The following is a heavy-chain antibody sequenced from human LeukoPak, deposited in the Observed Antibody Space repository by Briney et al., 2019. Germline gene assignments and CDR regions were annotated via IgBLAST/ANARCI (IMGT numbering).Heavy chain of an antibody. D-gene: IGHD2-2*02. CDR2: INWNGGST. Sequence: GGSLRLSCAASGFTFDDYGMSWVRQAPGKGLEWVSGINWNGGSTGYADSVKGRFTISRDNAKNSLYLQVNSLRAEDTALYYCARRDIVVVPASILGAFDIWGQGTMVTVSS. V-gene: IGHV3-20*04. CDR3: ARRDIVVVPASILGAFDI. CDR1: GFTFDDYG. J-gene: IGHJ3*02.